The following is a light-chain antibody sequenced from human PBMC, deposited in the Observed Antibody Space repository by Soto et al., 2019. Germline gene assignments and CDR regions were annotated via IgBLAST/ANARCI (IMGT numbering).Light chain of an antibody. CDR2: AAS. CDR3: QQSYRTPIT. Sequence: DIQMTQSPSSLSASVGDRVTITCRASQSISSYLNWYQQKPGKAPKLLIYAASSLQSGVPSRFSDSGSGTDFTLSISSLQLEEFETYSCQQSYRTPITFGQGTRLQI. V-gene: IGKV1-39*01. CDR1: QSISSY. J-gene: IGKJ5*01.